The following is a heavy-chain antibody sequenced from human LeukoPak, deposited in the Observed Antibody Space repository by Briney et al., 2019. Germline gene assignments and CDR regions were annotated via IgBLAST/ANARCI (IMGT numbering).Heavy chain of an antibody. CDR2: ISSDGSNK. D-gene: IGHD6-13*01. J-gene: IGHJ4*02. V-gene: IGHV3-30-3*01. Sequence: GGSLRLSCTASEFSLSDFYMHWVRQAPGKGLEWVAVISSDGSNKFYADSVKGRFTISRDNSKNTLYLQMNSLRAEDTAVYYCARETSAAGRYFDYWGRGTLVTVSS. CDR3: ARETSAAGRYFDY. CDR1: EFSLSDFY.